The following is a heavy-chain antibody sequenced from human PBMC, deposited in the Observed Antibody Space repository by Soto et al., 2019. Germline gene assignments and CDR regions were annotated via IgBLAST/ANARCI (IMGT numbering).Heavy chain of an antibody. Sequence: GGSLRLSCAASGFTFSSYAMSWVRQAPGKGLEWVSAISGSGGSTYYADSVKGRFTISRDNSKNTLYLQMNSLRAEDTAVYYCVISIVATTAEYIQHWGQGILVTVSS. D-gene: IGHD5-12*01. CDR1: GFTFSSYA. V-gene: IGHV3-23*01. CDR2: ISGSGGST. J-gene: IGHJ1*01. CDR3: VISIVATTAEYIQH.